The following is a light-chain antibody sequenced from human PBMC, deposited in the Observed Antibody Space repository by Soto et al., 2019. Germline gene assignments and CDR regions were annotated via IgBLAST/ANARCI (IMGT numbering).Light chain of an antibody. Sequence: EIVVTQSPATRSVSPGERATFSCRASQSVHSSLAWYQQKPGQAPRLLIYSASTRAPGIPARFSGSGSETDFTLTICSLQSEDFAVYWCQQYNNWPLTFGPGTRLEIK. V-gene: IGKV3-15*01. CDR3: QQYNNWPLT. CDR2: SAS. J-gene: IGKJ5*01. CDR1: QSVHSS.